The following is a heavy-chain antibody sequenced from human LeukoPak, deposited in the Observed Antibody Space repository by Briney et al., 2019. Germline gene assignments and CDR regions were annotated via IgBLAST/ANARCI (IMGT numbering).Heavy chain of an antibody. CDR2: IIPIFGTA. V-gene: IGHV1-69*13. J-gene: IGHJ4*02. Sequence: SVKVSCKASGGTFNSYAISWVRQAPGQGHEWMGGIIPIFGTANYAQKFQGRVTITADESTSTAYMELSSLRSEDTAVYYCASYCSGGSCYFDYWGQGTLVTVSS. CDR3: ASYCSGGSCYFDY. CDR1: GGTFNSYA. D-gene: IGHD2-15*01.